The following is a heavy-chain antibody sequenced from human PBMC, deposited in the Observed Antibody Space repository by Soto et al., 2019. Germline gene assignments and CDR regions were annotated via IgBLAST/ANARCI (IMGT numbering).Heavy chain of an antibody. V-gene: IGHV3-23*01. CDR1: GFTFSSYA. CDR2: ISGSGGST. Sequence: PGGSLRLSCAASGFTFSSYAMSWVRQAPGKGLEWVSAISGSGGSTYYADSVKGRFTISRDNSKNTLYLQMNSLRAEDTAVYYCAKTRDIVVVVAATSGWFDPWGQGTLVTVSS. J-gene: IGHJ5*02. CDR3: AKTRDIVVVVAATSGWFDP. D-gene: IGHD2-15*01.